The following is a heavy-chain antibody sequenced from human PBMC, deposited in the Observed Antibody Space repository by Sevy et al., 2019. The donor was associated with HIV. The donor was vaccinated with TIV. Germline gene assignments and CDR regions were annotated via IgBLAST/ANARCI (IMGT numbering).Heavy chain of an antibody. V-gene: IGHV3-21*01. J-gene: IGHJ6*02. D-gene: IGHD3-16*01. CDR3: ARSGGLVDGGMDV. CDR2: ITSSSRFR. Sequence: GGSLRLSCAASGFTFYNYNMNWVRQAPGKGLAWVSSITSSSRFRYYADSLKGRLTISRDDATNSVFLQINSLRVEDTAIYYCARSGGLVDGGMDVWGQGTTVTVSS. CDR1: GFTFYNYN.